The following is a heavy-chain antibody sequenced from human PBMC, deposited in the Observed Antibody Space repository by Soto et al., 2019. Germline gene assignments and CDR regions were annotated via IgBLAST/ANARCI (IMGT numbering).Heavy chain of an antibody. D-gene: IGHD1-26*01. CDR3: AESGSYSDDFDI. CDR2: ISGSGGST. Sequence: EVQLLESGGGLVQPGGSLRLSCAASGFTFSSYAMSWVRQAPGKGLEWVSAISGSGGSTYYADSVKGRFTISRDNSKNTLYLQMISLRAEDTAVYYCAESGSYSDDFDIWGQGTMVTVSS. J-gene: IGHJ3*02. CDR1: GFTFSSYA. V-gene: IGHV3-23*01.